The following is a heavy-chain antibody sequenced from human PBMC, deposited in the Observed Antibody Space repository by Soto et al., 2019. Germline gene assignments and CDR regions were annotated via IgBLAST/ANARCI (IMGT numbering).Heavy chain of an antibody. CDR1: GYSFTSYW. CDR3: ARLTTLAYCGGDCYSDDY. Sequence: GESLKISCKGSGYSFTSYWISWVRQMPGKGLEWMGRIDPSDSYTNYSPSFQGHVTISADKSISTAYLQWSSLKASDTAMYYCARLTTLAYCGGDCYSDDYWGQGTLVTVS. CDR2: IDPSDSYT. D-gene: IGHD2-21*02. V-gene: IGHV5-10-1*01. J-gene: IGHJ4*02.